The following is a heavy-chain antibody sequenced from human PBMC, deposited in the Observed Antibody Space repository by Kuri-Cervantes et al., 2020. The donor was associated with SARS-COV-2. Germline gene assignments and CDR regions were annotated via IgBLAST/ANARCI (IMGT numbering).Heavy chain of an antibody. CDR2: IYSGGST. V-gene: IGHV3-53*01. D-gene: IGHD3-22*01. CDR1: GFTVSSNY. CDR3: AKDFVYYYDSSGYLFDY. Sequence: GESLKISCAASGFTVSSNYMSWVRQAPGKGLEWVSVIYSGGSTYYADSVKGRFTISRDNSKNTLYLQMNSLRAEDTAVYYCAKDFVYYYDSSGYLFDYWGQGTLVTVSS. J-gene: IGHJ4*02.